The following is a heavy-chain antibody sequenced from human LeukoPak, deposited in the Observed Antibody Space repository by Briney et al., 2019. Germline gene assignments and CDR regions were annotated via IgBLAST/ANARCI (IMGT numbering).Heavy chain of an antibody. J-gene: IGHJ6*03. CDR2: IQYDGSNK. D-gene: IGHD3-10*01. CDR1: GFTLTSYG. V-gene: IGHV3-30*02. CDR3: AKTGGDSVLYYYYMDV. Sequence: PGGSLRLSCAASGFTLTSYGMHWVRQAPGKGLEGVAFIQYDGSNKNYADSVKGRFTISRDYSKNTLYLQMNSLRAEDTAVYYCAKTGGDSVLYYYYMDVWGKGTTVTVSS.